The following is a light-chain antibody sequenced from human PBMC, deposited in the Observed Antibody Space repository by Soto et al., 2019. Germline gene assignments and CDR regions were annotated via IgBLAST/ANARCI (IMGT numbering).Light chain of an antibody. J-gene: IGKJ5*01. Sequence: DIQMTQSPSSLSASVGDRVTITCRASQGISNFLAWYQQKPGKVPKLLISAASTLQSGVPSRFSGSGSGTDFTLTITSLQPEDVATQYCQKYSSVITFGQGTRLEIK. CDR3: QKYSSVIT. CDR2: AAS. V-gene: IGKV1-27*01. CDR1: QGISNF.